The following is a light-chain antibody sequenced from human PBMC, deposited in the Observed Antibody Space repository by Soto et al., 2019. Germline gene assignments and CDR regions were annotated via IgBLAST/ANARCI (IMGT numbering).Light chain of an antibody. CDR1: SSDVGPYNY. Sequence: QSALTQPASVSGSPGQSITISCTGTSSDVGPYNYVSWYQQHPGKVPRLMIFEVSNRPSGLSNRFSASKSGNTASLTISGLQAEDEADYYCSSYTRSNTWVFGGGTQLTVL. CDR3: SSYTRSNTWV. J-gene: IGLJ3*02. CDR2: EVS. V-gene: IGLV2-14*01.